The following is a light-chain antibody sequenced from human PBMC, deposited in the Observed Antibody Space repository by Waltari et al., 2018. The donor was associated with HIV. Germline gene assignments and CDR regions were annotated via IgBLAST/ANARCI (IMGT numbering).Light chain of an antibody. J-gene: IGKJ1*01. CDR2: KAS. Sequence: DIQMTQSPSTLSASVGDRVTITCRASQTINTWLAWYQQKPGKAPKLLIYKASSLESGVPSRFSGSGSGTEFTLTISSLQPDDFATYYCQQYNSISVTFGQGTKVEIK. V-gene: IGKV1-5*03. CDR3: QQYNSISVT. CDR1: QTINTW.